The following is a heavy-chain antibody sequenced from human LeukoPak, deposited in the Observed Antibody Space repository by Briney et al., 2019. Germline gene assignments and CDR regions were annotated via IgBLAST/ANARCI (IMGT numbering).Heavy chain of an antibody. CDR1: GDSITSSSYY. CDR2: IYYSGST. Sequence: SETLSLTCTVSGDSITSSSYYWGWIRQPPGKGLEWIGSIYYSGSTYYTPSLKSRVIISVDTSKNQFSLKLSSVTAADTAVYYCARGRRRVAVAGYYFDYWGQGTLVTVSS. J-gene: IGHJ4*02. V-gene: IGHV4-39*01. D-gene: IGHD6-19*01. CDR3: ARGRRRVAVAGYYFDY.